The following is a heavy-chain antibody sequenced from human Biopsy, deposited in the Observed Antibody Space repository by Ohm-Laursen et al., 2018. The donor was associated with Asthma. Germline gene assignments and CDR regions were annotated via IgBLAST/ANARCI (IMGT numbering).Heavy chain of an antibody. Sequence: TLSLTCTVSYGSITSGDYYWTWIRQPPGKGLEWVGYVYSSGSTYYNPSLDSRVMISLDTSKNQFSLSLSSVTAADTAVYFCARDLGIVGATPDGFNIWGQGTLVTVSS. D-gene: IGHD1-26*01. CDR2: VYSSGST. CDR3: ARDLGIVGATPDGFNI. CDR1: YGSITSGDYY. J-gene: IGHJ3*02. V-gene: IGHV4-30-4*01.